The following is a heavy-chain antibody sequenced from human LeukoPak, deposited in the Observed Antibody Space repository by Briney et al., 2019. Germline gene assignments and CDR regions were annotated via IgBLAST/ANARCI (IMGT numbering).Heavy chain of an antibody. J-gene: IGHJ6*03. CDR3: ARDQYSGYDSSGVYYMDV. V-gene: IGHV3-21*01. D-gene: IGHD5-12*01. CDR2: ISSSSSYI. CDR1: GFTFSSYS. Sequence: GGSLRLSRAASGFTFSSYSMNWVRQAPGKGLEWVSSISSSSSYIYYADSVKGRFTISRDNAKNSLYLQMNSLRAEDTAVYYCARDQYSGYDSSGVYYMDVWGKGTTVTVSS.